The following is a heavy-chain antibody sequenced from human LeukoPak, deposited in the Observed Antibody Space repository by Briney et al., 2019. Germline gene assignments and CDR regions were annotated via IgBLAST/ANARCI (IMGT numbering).Heavy chain of an antibody. CDR3: AREIVVVAATGSYNWFDP. CDR1: GGSISSYY. D-gene: IGHD2-15*01. V-gene: IGHV4-59*01. J-gene: IGHJ5*02. CDR2: IYYSGST. Sequence: SETLSLTCTVSGGSISSYYCRWIRQPPGRGLEWIEYIYYSGSTNYSPSLKSRVTISVDTSKHQFSLKLSSVTAADTAVYYCAREIVVVAATGSYNWFDPWGQGTLVTVCS.